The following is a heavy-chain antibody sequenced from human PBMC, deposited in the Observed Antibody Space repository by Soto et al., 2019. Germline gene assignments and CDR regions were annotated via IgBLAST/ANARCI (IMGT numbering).Heavy chain of an antibody. CDR1: GFTFSSYA. V-gene: IGHV3-23*01. CDR3: AKREGDPPLYYYYMDV. Sequence: GGSLRLSCAASGFTFSSYAMSWVRQAPGKGLEWVSAISGSGGSTYYADSVKGRFTISRDNSKNTLYLQMNSLRAEDTAVYYCAKREGDPPLYYYYMDVWGKGTTVTVSS. CDR2: ISGSGGST. J-gene: IGHJ6*03. D-gene: IGHD3-10*01.